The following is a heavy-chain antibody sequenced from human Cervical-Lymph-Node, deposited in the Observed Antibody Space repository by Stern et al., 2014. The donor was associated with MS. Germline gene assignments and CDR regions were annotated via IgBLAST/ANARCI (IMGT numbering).Heavy chain of an antibody. CDR1: GLSLNTNGMC. V-gene: IGHV2-70*01. CDR3: ARSSITGTPDY. CDR2: IDWHHNK. D-gene: IGHD1-20*01. J-gene: IGHJ4*02. Sequence: QITLKESGPALVKPTQTLTLTCTFSGLSLNTNGMCVTWIRQPSGQPHECLALIDWHHNKYYSTSLKTRLSISTDTSKNQVVLTLTNMDPVDTATYYCARSSITGTPDYWGQGTLVTVSS.